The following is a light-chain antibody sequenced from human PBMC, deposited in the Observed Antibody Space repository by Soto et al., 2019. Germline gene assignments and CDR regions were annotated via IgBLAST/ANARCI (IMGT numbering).Light chain of an antibody. Sequence: DIVMTQSPLSLPVTPGEPASISCSSSQSLLSSDGNNYLDWYLQKPGQSPQLLIYLGSNRASGVPDRFRGSASGTDFTLKISRVEAEDVGVYYCMQALHPMYTFGQGNKLEIK. J-gene: IGKJ2*01. CDR2: LGS. V-gene: IGKV2-28*01. CDR3: MQALHPMYT. CDR1: QSLLSSDGNNY.